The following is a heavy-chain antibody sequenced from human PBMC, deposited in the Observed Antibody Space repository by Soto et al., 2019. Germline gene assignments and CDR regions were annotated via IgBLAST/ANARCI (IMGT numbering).Heavy chain of an antibody. CDR1: GDSVSSNSAA. D-gene: IGHD3-9*01. CDR2: TYYRSKWYN. J-gene: IGHJ4*02. Sequence: PSQTLSLTCAISGDSVSSNSAAWNWIRQSPSRGLEWLGRTYYRSKWYNDYAVSVKSRITINPDTSKNQFSLQLNSVTPEDTAVYYCARGQEKYYDILTGYYPYYFDYWGQGTLVTVSS. V-gene: IGHV6-1*01. CDR3: ARGQEKYYDILTGYYPYYFDY.